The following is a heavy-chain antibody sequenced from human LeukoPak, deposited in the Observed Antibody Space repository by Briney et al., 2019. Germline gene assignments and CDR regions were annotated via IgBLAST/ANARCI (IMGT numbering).Heavy chain of an antibody. V-gene: IGHV4-38-2*02. Sequence: SETLSLTCTVSGYSISSGYYWGWIRQPPGKGLEWIGEINHSGSTNYNPSLKSRVTISVDTSKNQFSLKLSSVTAADTAVYYCARARRTKLPNWYFDLWGRGTLVTVSS. CDR2: INHSGST. CDR1: GYSISSGYY. J-gene: IGHJ2*01. CDR3: ARARRTKLPNWYFDL.